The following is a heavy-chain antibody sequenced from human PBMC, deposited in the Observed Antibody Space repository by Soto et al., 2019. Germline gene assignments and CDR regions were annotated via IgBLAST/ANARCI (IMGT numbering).Heavy chain of an antibody. CDR2: IDNSGST. Sequence: QGQLQESGPGLVKPSETLSLTCTDSGGSISNYFCNWIRQPAGKELEWIGRIDNSGSTNYNPSLTRRITMSADTSWNQFSVKLNAVTAADTAVYYCARGGQDFWSGPFDYWGQGALVTVSS. CDR3: ARGGQDFWSGPFDY. D-gene: IGHD3-3*01. CDR1: GGSISNYF. V-gene: IGHV4-4*07. J-gene: IGHJ4*02.